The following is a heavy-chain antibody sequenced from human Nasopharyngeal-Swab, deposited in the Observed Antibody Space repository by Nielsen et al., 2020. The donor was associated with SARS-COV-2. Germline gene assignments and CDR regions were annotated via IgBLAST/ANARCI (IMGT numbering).Heavy chain of an antibody. CDR1: GYTFTSYD. J-gene: IGHJ5*02. D-gene: IGHD3-10*01. Sequence: SVKVSCKASGYTFTSYDINWVRQATGQGLEWMGRIIPILGIANYAQKFQGRVTITADKSTSTAYMELSSLRSEDTAVYYCAREYYYGSGYGWFDPWGQGTLITVSS. CDR3: AREYYYGSGYGWFDP. CDR2: IIPILGIA. V-gene: IGHV1-69*04.